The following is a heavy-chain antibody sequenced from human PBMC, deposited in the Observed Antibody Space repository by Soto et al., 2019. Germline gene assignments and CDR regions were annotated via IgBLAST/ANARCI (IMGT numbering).Heavy chain of an antibody. V-gene: IGHV1-69*13. CDR2: IIPIFGTA. CDR1: GGTFSSYA. CDR3: AGAANQLLYQNWFDP. D-gene: IGHD2-2*02. J-gene: IGHJ5*02. Sequence: ASVKVSCKASGGTFSSYAISWVRQAPGQGLEWMGGIIPIFGTANYAQKFQGRVTITADESTSTAYMELSSLRSEDTAVYYCAGAANQLLYQNWFDPWGQGTLVTVFS.